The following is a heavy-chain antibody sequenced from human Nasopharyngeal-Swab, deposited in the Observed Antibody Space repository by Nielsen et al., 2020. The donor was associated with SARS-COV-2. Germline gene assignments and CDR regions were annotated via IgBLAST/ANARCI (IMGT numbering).Heavy chain of an antibody. D-gene: IGHD4-17*01. V-gene: IGHV3-21*01. CDR1: GFSFSSYS. CDR3: ARDVPYGDYVFDY. Sequence: GGSLRLSCAASGFSFSSYSMNWVRQAPGKGLEWVSSISSSSYIYYADSVKGRFTISRDNAKNSLYLQMNSLRAEDTAVYYCARDVPYGDYVFDYWGQGTLVTVSS. CDR2: ISSSSYI. J-gene: IGHJ4*02.